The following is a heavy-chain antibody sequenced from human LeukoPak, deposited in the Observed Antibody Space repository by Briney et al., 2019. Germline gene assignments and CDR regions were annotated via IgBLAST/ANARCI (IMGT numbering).Heavy chain of an antibody. J-gene: IGHJ4*02. CDR1: GGSISSYY. V-gene: IGHV4-4*07. D-gene: IGHD3-22*01. CDR2: IYTSGST. CDR3: ARDLNYYDSSGYYANYFDY. Sequence: SETLSLTCTVSGGSISSYYWSWIRQPAGKGLEWIGRIYTSGSTNYNPSLKSRVTMSVDTSKNQFSLKLSSVTAAETAVYYCARDLNYYDSSGYYANYFDYWGQGTLVTVSS.